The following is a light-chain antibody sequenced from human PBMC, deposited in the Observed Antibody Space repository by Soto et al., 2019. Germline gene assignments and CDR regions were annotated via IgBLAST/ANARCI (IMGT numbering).Light chain of an antibody. J-gene: IGKJ1*01. V-gene: IGKV3-15*01. CDR3: QQANDWPPT. Sequence: RVMTQSPVTLSASPGERVTLSCGASQAISNNLAWYQQKPGQAPRLLIFDASTRATGIPARFSGSGSGTEFTLTISSLQSEDFAVYYCQQANDWPPTFGQGTRV. CDR2: DAS. CDR1: QAISNN.